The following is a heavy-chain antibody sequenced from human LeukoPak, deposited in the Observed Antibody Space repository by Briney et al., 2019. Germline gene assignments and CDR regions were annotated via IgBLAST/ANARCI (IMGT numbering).Heavy chain of an antibody. D-gene: IGHD3-22*01. J-gene: IGHJ4*02. Sequence: ASVKVSCKASGYTFTGYYMHWVRQAPGQGLEWMGWINPNSGGTNYAQKFQGRVTMTRDTSISTAYMELSRPRSDDTAVYYCAAGPALYYDSSGYYYVYWGQGTLVTVSS. CDR3: AAGPALYYDSSGYYYVY. V-gene: IGHV1-2*02. CDR2: INPNSGGT. CDR1: GYTFTGYY.